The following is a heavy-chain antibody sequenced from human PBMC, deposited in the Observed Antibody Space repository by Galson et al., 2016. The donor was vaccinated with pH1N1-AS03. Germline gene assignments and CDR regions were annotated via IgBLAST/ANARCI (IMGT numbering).Heavy chain of an antibody. CDR3: FEISNG. Sequence: SETLSLTCTVSGDSISNNNYHWGWTRQPPGKGLEWIGNIYYTGSTYYNPSLKSRVTLSADMSKNQFSLQLNSLRAEDTAVYYCFEISNGGGQGTLVTVSS. CDR1: GDSISNNNYH. D-gene: IGHD2-8*01. CDR2: IYYTGST. V-gene: IGHV4-39*01. J-gene: IGHJ4*02.